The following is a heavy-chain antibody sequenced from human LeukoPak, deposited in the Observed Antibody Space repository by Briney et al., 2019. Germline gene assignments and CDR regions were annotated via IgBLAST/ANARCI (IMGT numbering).Heavy chain of an antibody. J-gene: IGHJ4*02. CDR1: AFAVSSYA. D-gene: IGHD3-22*01. CDR3: AKSGPSYYYDISGLTNFDY. CDR2: LIGSGAST. Sequence: GRSLRLSCAAYAFAVSSYAKSFVRLHPGDGPKCHSALIGSGASTYYADSVKGRFTISRDNSKNTLYLQMNSRRAEDTAVYYCAKSGPSYYYDISGLTNFDYWGQGTLVTVSS. V-gene: IGHV3-23*01.